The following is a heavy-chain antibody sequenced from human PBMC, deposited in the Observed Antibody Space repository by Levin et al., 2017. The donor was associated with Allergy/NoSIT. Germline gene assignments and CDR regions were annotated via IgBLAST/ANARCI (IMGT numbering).Heavy chain of an antibody. D-gene: IGHD4-17*01. CDR1: GFSLSTSGVG. V-gene: IGHV2-5*02. J-gene: IGHJ4*02. CDR2: IYWDDDK. CDR3: AHRPPHPSDSCGEYGNCDY. Sequence: SGPTLVKPTQTLTLTCTFSGFSLSTSGVGVGWIRQPPGKALEWLALIYWDDDKRHSPSLKSSPTITKDNSKNQVVLTMTNMGPVDTARYYCAHRPPHPSDSCGEYGNCDYWGQGTLVNV.